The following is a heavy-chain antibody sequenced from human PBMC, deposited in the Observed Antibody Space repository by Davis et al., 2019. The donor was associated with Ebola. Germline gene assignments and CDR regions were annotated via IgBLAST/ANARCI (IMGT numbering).Heavy chain of an antibody. Sequence: GGSLRLSCAASGFIFSVSAIHWVRQAPGKGLEWVGRIRTRSNNYAAAYTASVKGRFTVSRDDSRSTAYLQMNSLKPEDTAIYYCTRMNYGLDSWGQGTLVTVSS. D-gene: IGHD1-7*01. CDR1: GFIFSVSA. V-gene: IGHV3-73*01. J-gene: IGHJ4*02. CDR3: TRMNYGLDS. CDR2: IRTRSNNYAA.